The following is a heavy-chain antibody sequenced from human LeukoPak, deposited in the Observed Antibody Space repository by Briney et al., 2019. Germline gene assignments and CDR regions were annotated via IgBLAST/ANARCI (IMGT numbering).Heavy chain of an antibody. J-gene: IGHJ5*02. Sequence: GGSLRLSCAASGFTFSSYGMSWVRQAPGKGLEWVSSISTSSSYIYYADSVKGRFTISRDNPKNSLFLQMNSLRVEDTAVYYCARAAEVVASTEAWFDPWGQGTLVTVSS. CDR3: ARAAEVVASTEAWFDP. D-gene: IGHD3-22*01. V-gene: IGHV3-21*01. CDR2: ISTSSSYI. CDR1: GFTFSSYG.